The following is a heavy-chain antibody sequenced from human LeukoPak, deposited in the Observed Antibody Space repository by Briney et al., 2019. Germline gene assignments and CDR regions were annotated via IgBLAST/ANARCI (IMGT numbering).Heavy chain of an antibody. J-gene: IGHJ4*02. V-gene: IGHV3-23*01. CDR1: GFTFSSYA. D-gene: IGHD3-22*01. CDR3: AKADFTMIPPPYYFDY. CDR2: ISGSGGST. Sequence: GGSLRLSCAASGFTFSSYAMSWVRQAPGKGLEWVSAISGSGGSTYYADSVKGRFTISRDNSKNTLYLQMNSLRAEDTAVYYCAKADFTMIPPPYYFDYWGQGTLVTVSS.